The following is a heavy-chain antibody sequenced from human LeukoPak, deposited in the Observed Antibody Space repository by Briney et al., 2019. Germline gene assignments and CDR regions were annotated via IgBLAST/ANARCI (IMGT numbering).Heavy chain of an antibody. J-gene: IGHJ4*02. D-gene: IGHD3-10*01. Sequence: GASAKVSCKASGYTFTDYYMHWVRQAPGQGLEWMGWINPNSGGTNYAQKFQGRVTMTRDTSISTAYMELSRLRSDDTAVYYCARVYGDHYGSGVIDYWGQGTLVTISS. CDR2: INPNSGGT. CDR3: ARVYGDHYGSGVIDY. V-gene: IGHV1-2*02. CDR1: GYTFTDYY.